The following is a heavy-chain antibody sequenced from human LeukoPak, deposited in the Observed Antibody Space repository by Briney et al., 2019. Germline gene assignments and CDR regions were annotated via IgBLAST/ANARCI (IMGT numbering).Heavy chain of an antibody. D-gene: IGHD1-14*01. CDR1: GYTLTELS. V-gene: IGHV1-24*01. CDR3: ATVRFAYRPHFDY. Sequence: ASVKVSCKVSGYTLTELSMHWVRQAPGKGLEWMGGFDPENGETIYTQKFQGRVTMTEDTSTDTAYMELSSLRSEDTAVYYCATVRFAYRPHFDYWGQGTLVTVSS. J-gene: IGHJ4*02. CDR2: FDPENGET.